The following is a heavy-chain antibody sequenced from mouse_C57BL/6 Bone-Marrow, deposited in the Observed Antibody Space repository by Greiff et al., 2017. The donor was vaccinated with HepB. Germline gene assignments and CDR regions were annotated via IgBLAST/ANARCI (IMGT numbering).Heavy chain of an antibody. Sequence: EVQLQQSGPVLVKPGASVKMSCKASGYTFTDYYMNWVKQSHGKSLEWIGVINPYNGGTSYNQKFKGKATLTVDKSSSTAYMELNSLTSEDSAVYYCATAYYSNYGAYWGQGTLVTVSA. D-gene: IGHD2-5*01. V-gene: IGHV1-19*01. CDR1: GYTFTDYY. CDR2: INPYNGGT. J-gene: IGHJ3*01. CDR3: ATAYYSNYGAY.